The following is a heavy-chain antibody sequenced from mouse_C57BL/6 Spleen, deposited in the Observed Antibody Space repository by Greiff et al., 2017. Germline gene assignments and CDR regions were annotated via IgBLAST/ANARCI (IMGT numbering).Heavy chain of an antibody. CDR3: ARALSYYYAMDY. CDR1: GFTFSDYG. J-gene: IGHJ4*01. Sequence: EVKLMESGGGLVKPGGSLKLSCAASGFTFSDYGMHWVRQAPEQGLEWVAYISSGSSTFYSADTVKGRFTISRENAKNTLFLQMTSLRYEDTAMYYCARALSYYYAMDYWGQGTSVTVSS. V-gene: IGHV5-17*01. D-gene: IGHD1-2*01. CDR2: ISSGSSTF.